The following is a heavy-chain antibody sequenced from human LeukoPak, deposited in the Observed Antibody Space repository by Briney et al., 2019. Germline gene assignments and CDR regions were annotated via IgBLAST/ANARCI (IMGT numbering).Heavy chain of an antibody. CDR2: MHPGNGNT. V-gene: IGHV1-2*02. CDR3: AREGSYCVGGDCYSFDF. J-gene: IGHJ4*02. Sequence: ASVKVSCKASGYRFISNYIQWVRQAPGLGPEWVGWMHPGNGNTRYAEKFQGRVTMTRDTSINTAYLDLNSLRSDDTAVYYCAREGSYCVGGDCYSFDFSRQGNLITVSS. D-gene: IGHD2-21*02. CDR1: GYRFISNY.